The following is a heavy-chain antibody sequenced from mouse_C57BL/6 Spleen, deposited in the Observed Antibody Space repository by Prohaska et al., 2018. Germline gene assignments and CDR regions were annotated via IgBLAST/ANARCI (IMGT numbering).Heavy chain of an antibody. CDR3: ARHESSPYYFDY. D-gene: IGHD6-1*01. V-gene: IGHV5-6*01. CDR2: ISSGGSYT. CDR1: GFTFSSYG. Sequence: GFTFSSYGLSSVRLTPDKRLEWVATISSGGSYTYYPDSVKERFTITRENAKNTLYLQMSSLKSEDTAMYYCARHESSPYYFDYWGQGTTLTVSS. J-gene: IGHJ2*01.